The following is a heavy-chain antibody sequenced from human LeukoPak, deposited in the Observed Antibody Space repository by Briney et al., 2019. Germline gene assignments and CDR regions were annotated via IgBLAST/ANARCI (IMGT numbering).Heavy chain of an antibody. CDR2: ISSSSSYI. CDR1: GFTFSSYS. J-gene: IGHJ3*02. D-gene: IGHD3-22*01. Sequence: GGSLRLSCAASGFTFSSYSMNWVRQAPGEGLEWVSSISSSSSYIYYADSVKGRFTISRDNAKNSLYLQMNSLRAEDTAVYYCVKWDSSGYYYGSYAFDIWGQGTMVTVSS. V-gene: IGHV3-21*01. CDR3: VKWDSSGYYYGSYAFDI.